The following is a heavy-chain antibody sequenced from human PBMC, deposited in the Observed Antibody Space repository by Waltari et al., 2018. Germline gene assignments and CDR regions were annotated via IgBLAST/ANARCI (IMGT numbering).Heavy chain of an antibody. V-gene: IGHV1-2*02. Sequence: QVQLVQSGAEVKKPGASVKVSCKASGYTFTGYYMPWVRQAPGQGLEWMGWSKPKSGGKNYAQKFQCRVTMTRDTSISTAYMELGRLRADDTAVYDCARDGEGLGNNWFDPWGQGTLVTVSS. CDR3: ARDGEGLGNNWFDP. CDR1: GYTFTGYY. D-gene: IGHD7-27*01. J-gene: IGHJ5*02. CDR2: SKPKSGGK.